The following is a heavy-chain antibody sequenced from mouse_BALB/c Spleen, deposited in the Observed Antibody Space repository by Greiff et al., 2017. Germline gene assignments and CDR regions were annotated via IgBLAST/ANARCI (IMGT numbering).Heavy chain of an antibody. J-gene: IGHJ4*01. D-gene: IGHD2-4*01. CDR3: ARWGYYDYDRWAMDY. CDR1: GYSITSDYA. Sequence: VQLKESGPGLVKPSQSLSLTCTVTGYSITSDYAWNWIRQFPGNKLEWMGYISYSGSTSYNPSLKSRISITRDTSKNQFFLQLNSVTTEDTATYYCARWGYYDYDRWAMDYWGQGTSVTVSS. V-gene: IGHV3-2*02. CDR2: ISYSGST.